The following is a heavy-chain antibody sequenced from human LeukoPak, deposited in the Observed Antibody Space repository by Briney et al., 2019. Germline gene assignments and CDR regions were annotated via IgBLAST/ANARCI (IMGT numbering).Heavy chain of an antibody. D-gene: IGHD6-13*01. V-gene: IGHV4-34*01. CDR2: INHSGST. CDR1: GGSFRGYY. J-gene: IGHJ5*02. CDR3: ATRIAAAGSKENWFDP. Sequence: SETLSLTCAVYGGSFRGYYWSWIRQPPGKGLEWIGEINHSGSTNYNPSLKSRVTISVDTSKNQFSLRLSSVTAADTAVYYCATRIAAAGSKENWFDPWGQGTPVTVSS.